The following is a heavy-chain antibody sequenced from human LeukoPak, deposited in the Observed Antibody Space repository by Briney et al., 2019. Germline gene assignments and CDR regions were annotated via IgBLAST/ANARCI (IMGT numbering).Heavy chain of an antibody. V-gene: IGHV3-23*01. CDR3: ARDGGSGYSYYYYYMDV. D-gene: IGHD3-22*01. J-gene: IGHJ6*03. CDR1: GFTFSCYG. Sequence: GGSLRLSCAASGFTFSCYGMSWVRQTPGKGLEWVSVISGSGGSTYYADSVKGRFTISRDNSKNTLYLQMNSLRAEDTAVYYCARDGGSGYSYYYYYMDVWGKGTTVTVSS. CDR2: ISGSGGST.